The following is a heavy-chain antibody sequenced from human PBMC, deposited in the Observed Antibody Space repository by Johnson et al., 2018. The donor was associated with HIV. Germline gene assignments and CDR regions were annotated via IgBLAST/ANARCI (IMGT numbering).Heavy chain of an antibody. J-gene: IGHJ3*02. D-gene: IGHD3-22*01. Sequence: VQLVESGGGVVRPGGSLRLSCAASGFTFDDYGMSWVRQAPGKGLEWVSGINWNGGTTGYADSVKGRFTISRANAKNSLYLQMNSLRAEDTALYYCARGAYYYDSSGGNDAFDIWGRGTMVTVSS. CDR2: INWNGGTT. CDR1: GFTFDDYG. CDR3: ARGAYYYDSSGGNDAFDI. V-gene: IGHV3-20*04.